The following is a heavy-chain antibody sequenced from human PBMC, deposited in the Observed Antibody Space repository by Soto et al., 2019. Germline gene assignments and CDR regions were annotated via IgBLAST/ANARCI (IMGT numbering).Heavy chain of an antibody. CDR1: GFIFSSYA. Sequence: PGGSLRLSCAASGFIFSSYAMSWVRQAPGKGLEWVSAISGSGASTYYADSVKGRFTISRDNSRNTLYLQMNSLRAEDTAVYYCAKAVAGRFDNWGQGTLVTVSS. D-gene: IGHD6-19*01. CDR3: AKAVAGRFDN. CDR2: ISGSGAST. V-gene: IGHV3-23*01. J-gene: IGHJ4*02.